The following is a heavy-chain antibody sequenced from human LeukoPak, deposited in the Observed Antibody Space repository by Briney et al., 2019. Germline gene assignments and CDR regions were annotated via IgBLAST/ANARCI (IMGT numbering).Heavy chain of an antibody. Sequence: GASVKVSCKVSGYTLTELSMHWVRQAPGKGLEWMGGFDPEDGETIYAQKFQGRVTMTEDTSTDTAYMELSSLRSEDTAVYYCVTGQDYGDHNWFDPWGQGTLVTVSS. CDR3: VTGQDYGDHNWFDP. V-gene: IGHV1-24*01. CDR2: FDPEDGET. D-gene: IGHD4-17*01. CDR1: GYTLTELS. J-gene: IGHJ5*02.